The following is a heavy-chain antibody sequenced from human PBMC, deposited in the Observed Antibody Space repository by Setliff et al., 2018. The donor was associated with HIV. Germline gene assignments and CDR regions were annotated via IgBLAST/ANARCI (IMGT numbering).Heavy chain of an antibody. D-gene: IGHD3-10*01. J-gene: IGHJ6*02. Sequence: AASVKVSCKSSGYTFSQYGISWVRQAPGQGLEWMGWISTYNGQRNYAQKVQGRVTFTTDTSTSTAYMELRSLRSDDTAVYYCAREGVREPPSNTLYYGMDVWGQGTTVT. CDR3: AREGVREPPSNTLYYGMDV. CDR1: GYTFSQYG. V-gene: IGHV1-18*01. CDR2: ISTYNGQR.